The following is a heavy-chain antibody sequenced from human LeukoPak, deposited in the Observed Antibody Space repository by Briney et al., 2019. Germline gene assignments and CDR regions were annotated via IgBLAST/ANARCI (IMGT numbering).Heavy chain of an antibody. Sequence: GGSLRLSCAASEFAFSSYSMNWFRQAPGKGLEWVASITSGSKYIFYADSVRGRFTISRDNSKNTLYLQMNSLRAEDTAVYYCAKDQRYSSGWLFDYWGQGTLVTVSS. D-gene: IGHD6-19*01. CDR3: AKDQRYSSGWLFDY. V-gene: IGHV3-21*01. J-gene: IGHJ4*02. CDR1: EFAFSSYS. CDR2: ITSGSKYI.